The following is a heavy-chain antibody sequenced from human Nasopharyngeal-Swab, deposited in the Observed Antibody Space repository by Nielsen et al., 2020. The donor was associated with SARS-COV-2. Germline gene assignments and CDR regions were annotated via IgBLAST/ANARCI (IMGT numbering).Heavy chain of an antibody. CDR2: IGNKDHNYAT. CDR3: TTDYYFDY. CDR1: GFIFSGSA. V-gene: IGHV3-73*01. Sequence: GGSLRLSCAASGFIFSGSAMHWVRQASGKGLEWVGRIGNKDHNYATTYGAAVKGRFTISRDDSKNTAFLQMASLKTEDTALYYCTTDYYFDYWGQGTLVTVSS. J-gene: IGHJ4*02.